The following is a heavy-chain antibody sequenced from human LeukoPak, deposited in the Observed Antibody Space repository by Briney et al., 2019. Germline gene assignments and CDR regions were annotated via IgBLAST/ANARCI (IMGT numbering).Heavy chain of an antibody. V-gene: IGHV4-34*01. Sequence: SETLSLTCAVYGGSLSGYYWSWIRQPPGKGLEWIGEINHSGSTNYNPSLKSRVTISVDTSKNQFSLKLSSVTAADTAVYYCAGILSSTSSVDYWGQGTLVTVSS. D-gene: IGHD2-2*01. CDR1: GGSLSGYY. CDR3: AGILSSTSSVDY. J-gene: IGHJ4*02. CDR2: INHSGST.